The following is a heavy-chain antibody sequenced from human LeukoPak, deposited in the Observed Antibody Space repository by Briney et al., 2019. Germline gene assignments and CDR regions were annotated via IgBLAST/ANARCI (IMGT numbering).Heavy chain of an antibody. D-gene: IGHD1-26*01. J-gene: IGHJ4*02. Sequence: PGGSLRLSCAASGFTFSDYYMSWIRQAPGKGLEWVSSISSSSYYIYYADSVKGRFTISRDNAKNSLFLQMNSLGAEDTAVYYCGAAYSGSSPFDYWGQGTLVTVSS. CDR3: GAAYSGSSPFDY. CDR2: ISSSSYYI. CDR1: GFTFSDYY. V-gene: IGHV3-11*06.